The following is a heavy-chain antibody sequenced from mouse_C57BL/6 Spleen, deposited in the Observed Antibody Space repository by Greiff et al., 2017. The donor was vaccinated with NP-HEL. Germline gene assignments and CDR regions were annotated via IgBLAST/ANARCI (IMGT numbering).Heavy chain of an antibody. J-gene: IGHJ3*01. CDR3: ASLTTDGSYGFAY. V-gene: IGHV1-18*01. CDR2: INPNNGGT. D-gene: IGHD6-1*01. CDR1: GYTITDYN. Sequence: VQLQQSGPELVKPGASVKIPCKASGYTITDYNMDWVKQSHGKSLEWIGDINPNNGGTIYNQKFKGKATLTVDKSSSTAYMELRSLTSEDTAVYYCASLTTDGSYGFAYWGQGTLVTVSA.